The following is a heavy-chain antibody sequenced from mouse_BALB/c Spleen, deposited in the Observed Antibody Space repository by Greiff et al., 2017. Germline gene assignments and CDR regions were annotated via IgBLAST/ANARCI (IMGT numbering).Heavy chain of an antibody. CDR3: AGYYGNYPYAMDY. D-gene: IGHD2-1*01. CDR1: GFSLTSYG. Sequence: VKLLESGPGLVQPSQSLSITCTVSGFSLTSYGVHWVRQSPGKGLEWLGVIWSGGSTDYNAAFISRLSISKDNSKSQVFFKMNSLQANDTAIYYCAGYYGNYPYAMDYWGQGTSVTVSS. CDR2: IWSGGST. J-gene: IGHJ4*01. V-gene: IGHV2-2*02.